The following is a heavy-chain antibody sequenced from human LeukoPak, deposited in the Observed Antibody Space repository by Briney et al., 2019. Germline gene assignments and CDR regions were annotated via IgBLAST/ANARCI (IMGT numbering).Heavy chain of an antibody. J-gene: IGHJ4*02. CDR3: ARVKGQQLVLDDY. CDR1: GGTFSSYA. V-gene: IGHV1-46*01. CDR2: INPSGGST. Sequence: ASVKVSCKASGGTFSSYAISWVRQAPGQGLEWMGIINPSGGSTRYAQKFQGRVTMTRDTSTSTVYMELSSLRSEDTAVYYCARVKGQQLVLDDYWGQGTLVTVSS. D-gene: IGHD6-13*01.